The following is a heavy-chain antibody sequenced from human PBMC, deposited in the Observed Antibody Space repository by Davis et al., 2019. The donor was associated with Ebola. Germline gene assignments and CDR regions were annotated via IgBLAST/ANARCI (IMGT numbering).Heavy chain of an antibody. Sequence: ASVKVYCKASGYTFTSYAMHWVRQAPGQGLEWMGWVNTNTGNPTYAQGFTGRFVFSLDTSVSTAYLQIGSLKAEDTAVYYCARGRDTSSSWSGWLDPWGQGTLVTVSS. V-gene: IGHV7-4-1*01. CDR2: VNTNTGNP. D-gene: IGHD6-6*01. CDR1: GYTFTSYA. J-gene: IGHJ5*02. CDR3: ARGRDTSSSWSGWLDP.